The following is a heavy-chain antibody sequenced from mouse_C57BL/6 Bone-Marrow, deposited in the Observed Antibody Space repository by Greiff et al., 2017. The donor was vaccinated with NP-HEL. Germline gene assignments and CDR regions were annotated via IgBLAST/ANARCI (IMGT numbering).Heavy chain of an antibody. Sequence: EVQLQESGGGLVKPGGSLKLSCAASGFTFSDYGMHWVRQAPEKGLEWVAYISSGSSTIYYADTVKDRFTISRDNAKTTLFLQMTSLRSEDTAMYYCAREGWADSYAMDYWGQGTSVTVSS. CDR2: ISSGSSTI. J-gene: IGHJ4*01. D-gene: IGHD3-3*01. CDR1: GFTFSDYG. V-gene: IGHV5-17*01. CDR3: AREGWADSYAMDY.